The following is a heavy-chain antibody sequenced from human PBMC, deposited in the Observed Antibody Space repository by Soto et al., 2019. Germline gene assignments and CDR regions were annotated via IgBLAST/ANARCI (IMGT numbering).Heavy chain of an antibody. CDR1: GYTFGHFY. J-gene: IGHJ4*02. D-gene: IGHD3-9*01. CDR3: ARDEGGYDILTGYYKAHHFDQ. Sequence: ASVKVSCKASGYTFGHFYITWVRQAPGQGLEWMGAISPHNRNTNYAEKFRGRVTMTTDTSTTTAYMELRSLRSDDTAVYYCARDEGGYDILTGYYKAHHFDQWGQGAQVTVSS. V-gene: IGHV1-18*01. CDR2: ISPHNRNT.